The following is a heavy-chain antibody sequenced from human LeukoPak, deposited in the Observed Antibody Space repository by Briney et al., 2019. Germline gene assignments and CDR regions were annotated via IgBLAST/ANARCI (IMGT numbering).Heavy chain of an antibody. J-gene: IGHJ4*02. D-gene: IGHD4-17*01. V-gene: IGHV3-23*01. CDR2: ISGSGGST. Sequence: PGGSLRLSCAASGFTFSSYAMSWVRQAPGKGLEWVSAISGSGGSTYYADSVKGRFTISRDNSKNTLYLQINSLRAEDTAVYYCATTTVTTSCYFDYWGQGTLVTVSS. CDR3: ATTTVTTSCYFDY. CDR1: GFTFSSYA.